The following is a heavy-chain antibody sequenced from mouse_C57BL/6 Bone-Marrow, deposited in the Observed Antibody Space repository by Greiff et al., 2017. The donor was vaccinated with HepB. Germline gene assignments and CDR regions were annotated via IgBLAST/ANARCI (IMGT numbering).Heavy chain of an antibody. D-gene: IGHD1-1*01. CDR1: GYTFTSYG. V-gene: IGHV1-81*01. CDR3: ARLYYYGSRPFAY. J-gene: IGHJ3*01. CDR2: IYPRSGNT. Sequence: VKLMESGAELARPGASVKLSCKASGYTFTSYGISWVKQRTGQGLEWIGEIYPRSGNTYYNEKFKGKATLTADKSSSTAYMELRSLTSEDSAVYFCARLYYYGSRPFAYWGQGTLVTVSA.